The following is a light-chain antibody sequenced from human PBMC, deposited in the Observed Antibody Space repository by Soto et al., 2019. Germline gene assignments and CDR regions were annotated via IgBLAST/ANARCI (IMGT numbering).Light chain of an antibody. J-gene: IGKJ1*01. Sequence: DIQMTQSPSTLSGSVGDRVTITFRASQTISSWLAWYQQKPGKAPKLLIYKASTLKSGVPSRFSGSGSGTDFTLTISRLEPEDFAVYYCQLFGSSRTFGQGTKVDIK. CDR1: QTISSW. CDR3: QLFGSSRT. CDR2: KAS. V-gene: IGKV1-5*03.